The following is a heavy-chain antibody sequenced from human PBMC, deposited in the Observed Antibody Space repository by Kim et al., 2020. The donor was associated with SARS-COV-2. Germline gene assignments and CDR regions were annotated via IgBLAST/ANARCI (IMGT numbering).Heavy chain of an antibody. CDR2: TYFRSKWST. CDR1: GDSVSSYTAA. J-gene: IGHJ4*02. CDR3: ARQMSGRFDF. Sequence: SQTLSLTCDVSGDSVSSYTAAWNWIRQSPSRGLEWLGRTYFRSKWSTNYAVSVQSRININADTSTNQFSLQLNSVTPEDTALYYCARQMSGRFDFWGQGTLVTVPS. D-gene: IGHD7-27*01. V-gene: IGHV6-1*01.